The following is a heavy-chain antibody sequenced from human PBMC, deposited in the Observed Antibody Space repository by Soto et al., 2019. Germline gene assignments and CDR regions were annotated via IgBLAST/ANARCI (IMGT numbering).Heavy chain of an antibody. V-gene: IGHV3-30-3*01. D-gene: IGHD3-16*01. CDR1: GFTFSSYA. CDR3: ARAYEGDYFDY. Sequence: QVQLVESGGGVVQPGRSLRLSCAASGFTFSSYAMHGVRQAPGKGLEWVAVISYDGSNKYYADSVKGRFTISRDNSKNTLYLQMNSLRAEDTAVYYCARAYEGDYFDYWGQGTLVTVSS. J-gene: IGHJ4*02. CDR2: ISYDGSNK.